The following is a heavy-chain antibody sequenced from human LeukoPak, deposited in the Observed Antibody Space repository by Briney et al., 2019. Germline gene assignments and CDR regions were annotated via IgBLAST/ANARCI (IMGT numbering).Heavy chain of an antibody. D-gene: IGHD2-8*01. CDR3: ARQYQPSEIVVLGAFDI. CDR1: GGSISSNSWY. CDR2: IYYFGST. V-gene: IGHV4-39*01. J-gene: IGHJ3*02. Sequence: SSETLSLTCIVSGGSISSNSWYWGWIRQPPGKGLEWIGTIYYFGSTNYNPSLKSRVTISVDRSKSQFSLKLSSVTAADTAVYYCARQYQPSEIVVLGAFDIWGQGTMVTVSS.